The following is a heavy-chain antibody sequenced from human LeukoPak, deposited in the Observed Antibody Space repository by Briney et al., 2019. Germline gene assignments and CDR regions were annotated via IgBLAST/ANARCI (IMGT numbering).Heavy chain of an antibody. Sequence: ASVKVSCKASGYTSTSYEINWVRQAPGQGLEWMGWMNPNSGNTGYAQKFQGRVTMTRNTSISTVYMELSSLRADDTAVYYCAGGRRWSGYYYYYYYMDVWGKGTTVTVSS. CDR3: AGGRRWSGYYYYYYYMDV. V-gene: IGHV1-8*01. D-gene: IGHD3-3*01. J-gene: IGHJ6*03. CDR2: MNPNSGNT. CDR1: GYTSTSYE.